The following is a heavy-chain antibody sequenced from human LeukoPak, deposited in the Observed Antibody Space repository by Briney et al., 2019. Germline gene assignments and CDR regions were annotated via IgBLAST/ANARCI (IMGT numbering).Heavy chain of an antibody. D-gene: IGHD2-8*01. Sequence: PGGSLRLSCAASGFTFDDYGMSWVRQAPGKGLEWVSGINWNGGSTGYADSVKGRFTISRDNSKNTLYLQMNSLRAEDTAVYYCAKAAGIMVYANTYWGQGTLVTVSS. V-gene: IGHV3-20*04. CDR2: INWNGGST. CDR1: GFTFDDYG. J-gene: IGHJ4*02. CDR3: AKAAGIMVYANTY.